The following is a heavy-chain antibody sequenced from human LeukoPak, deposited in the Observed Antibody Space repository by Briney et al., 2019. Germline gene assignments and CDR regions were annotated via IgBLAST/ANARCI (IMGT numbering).Heavy chain of an antibody. J-gene: IGHJ6*03. V-gene: IGHV3-30*02. CDR1: GFTFSRFA. CDR3: AKTPMVLYYYYMDV. D-gene: IGHD3-10*01. Sequence: GGSLRLSCVASGFTFSRFAMSWVRQAPGKGLEWVAFIRHDGSNKYYADSVKGRFTISRDNSKNTLYLQMNSLRAEDTAVYYCAKTPMVLYYYYMDVWGKGTTVTISS. CDR2: IRHDGSNK.